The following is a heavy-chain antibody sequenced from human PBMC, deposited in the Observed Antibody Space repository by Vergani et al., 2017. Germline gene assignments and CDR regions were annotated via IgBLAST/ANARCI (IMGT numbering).Heavy chain of an antibody. J-gene: IGHJ1*01. CDR1: GGSITSSSYY. V-gene: IGHV4-39*01. Sequence: QLHLQESGPGLVKPSETLSLTCTVSGGSITSSSYYWGWIRQPPGKGLEWIGNIYNRGGAYYNPYLKGRVTISVDTSKNQFSLEVTSVTAADTAIYFCARTESFILRYFHWALWGQGTLVTVSS. CDR2: IYNRGGA. D-gene: IGHD3-9*01. CDR3: ARTESFILRYFHWAL.